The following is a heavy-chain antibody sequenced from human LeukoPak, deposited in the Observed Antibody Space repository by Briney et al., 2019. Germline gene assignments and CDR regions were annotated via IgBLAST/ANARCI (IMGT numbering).Heavy chain of an antibody. V-gene: IGHV3-23*01. D-gene: IGHD3/OR15-3a*01. CDR3: AKRDWPYFFDY. Sequence: GGSLRLSCAASGFCFSNYGMNWVRQAPGKGLEGVALITGNGAETHYPDSVKGRFTVFRDNSKNTLHLQMNSLRVDDTAVYFCAKRDWPYFFDYWGQGTPVTVSS. CDR2: ITGNGAET. CDR1: GFCFSNYG. J-gene: IGHJ4*02.